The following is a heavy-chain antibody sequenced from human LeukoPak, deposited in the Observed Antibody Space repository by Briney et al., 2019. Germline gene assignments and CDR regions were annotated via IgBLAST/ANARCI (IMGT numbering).Heavy chain of an antibody. Sequence: GGSLRLSCAASGFTFSNYFMHWVRQVPGKGLEWVAVVSHDGTNKYYAGSVKGRFTISRDNSKDTVYLQMTSLKVEDTALYYCARCYTERFLFWGWDTWGQGTLVTVSS. J-gene: IGHJ5*02. V-gene: IGHV3-30*14. CDR2: VSHDGTNK. CDR3: ARCYTERFLFWGWDT. D-gene: IGHD3-16*01. CDR1: GFTFSNYF.